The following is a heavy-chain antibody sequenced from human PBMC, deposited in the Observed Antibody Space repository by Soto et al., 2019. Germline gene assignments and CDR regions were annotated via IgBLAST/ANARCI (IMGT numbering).Heavy chain of an antibody. D-gene: IGHD2-2*02. CDR3: ARQSYCSSTSCYTVDS. V-gene: IGHV5-51*01. CDR2: IYLGDSTT. J-gene: IGHJ4*02. CDR1: GYSLTSYW. Sequence: PGESLKIAGKGSGYSLTSYWIGWIRQTPGKGLEWMGMIYLGDSTTRYSPCFECQVTISADKSTTTAYLQWSSLKASDSAMYYCARQSYCSSTSCYTVDSWGQGTLVTVSS.